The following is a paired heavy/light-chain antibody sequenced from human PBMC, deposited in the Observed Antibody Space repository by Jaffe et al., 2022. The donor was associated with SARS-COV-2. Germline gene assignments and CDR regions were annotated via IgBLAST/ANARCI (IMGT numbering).Heavy chain of an antibody. CDR2: ISYDGSNK. Sequence: QVQLVESGGGVVQPGRSLRLSCAASGFTFSSYAMHWVRQAPGKGLEWVAVISYDGSNKYYADSVKGRFTISRDNSKNTLYLQMNSLRAEDTAVYYCARGKIQLWLRTGGELDYWGQGTLVTVSS. CDR3: ARGKIQLWLRTGGELDY. CDR1: GFTFSSYA. J-gene: IGHJ4*02. V-gene: IGHV3-30-3*01. D-gene: IGHD5-18*01.
Light chain of an antibody. CDR2: KVS. CDR1: QSLVYSDGNTY. J-gene: IGKJ1*01. V-gene: IGKV2-30*01. Sequence: DVVMTQSPLSLPVTLGQPASISCRSSQSLVYSDGNTYLNWFQQRPGQSPRRLIYKVSNRDSGVPDRFSGSGSGTDFTLKISRVEAEDVGVYYCMQGTHWPWTFGQGTKVEIK. CDR3: MQGTHWPWT.